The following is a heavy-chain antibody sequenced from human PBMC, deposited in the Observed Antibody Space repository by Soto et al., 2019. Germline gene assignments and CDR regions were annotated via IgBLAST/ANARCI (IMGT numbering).Heavy chain of an antibody. CDR2: INHRGSL. CDR3: ARERPGDPYYFDY. Sequence: SETLSLTCTVTGGSMTSGDQYWTWIRHRPGEGLEWFGYINHRGSLYYNPSLKSRVTMSVDTSKNQFSLKLSSVTAADTAVYYCARERPGDPYYFDYWGQGTLVTVSS. J-gene: IGHJ4*02. CDR1: GGSMTSGDQY. V-gene: IGHV4-61*08. D-gene: IGHD3-10*01.